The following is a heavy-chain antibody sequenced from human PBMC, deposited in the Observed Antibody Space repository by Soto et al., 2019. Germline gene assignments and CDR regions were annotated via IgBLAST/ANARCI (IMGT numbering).Heavy chain of an antibody. D-gene: IGHD3-10*01. Sequence: EVQLVESGGGLAKPGGSLRLSCAASGFLFNSYGMNWVRLSPGRGLEWISSISSTSTYIEYADSVKGRFIISRDNAENSLFLQMTSLSAEDTAVYYCTRDRSAGMVFPDFDFWGQGALVTVSS. CDR2: ISSTSTYI. CDR3: TRDRSAGMVFPDFDF. CDR1: GFLFNSYG. V-gene: IGHV3-21*01. J-gene: IGHJ4*02.